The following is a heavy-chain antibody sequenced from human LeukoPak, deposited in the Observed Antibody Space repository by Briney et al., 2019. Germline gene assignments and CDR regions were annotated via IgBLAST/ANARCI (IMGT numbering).Heavy chain of an antibody. CDR3: ATEKGDSPDY. V-gene: IGHV3-23*01. D-gene: IGHD2-21*01. J-gene: IGHJ4*02. CDR1: GLTFGNAW. CDR2: ISGSGANT. Sequence: GSLRLSCAASGLTFGNAWMSWVRQAPGKGLEWVSGISGSGANTYHADSVKGRFTISRDNSKNTLYVQMNSLRAEDTAVYYCATEKGDSPDYWGQGTLVTVSS.